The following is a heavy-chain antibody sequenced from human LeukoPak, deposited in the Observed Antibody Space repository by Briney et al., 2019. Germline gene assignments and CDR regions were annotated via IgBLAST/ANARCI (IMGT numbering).Heavy chain of an antibody. D-gene: IGHD6-19*01. Sequence: PGGSLRLSCAASGFTFSSYAMSWVRQAPGKGLEWVSTISSSGGSTYYADSVKGRFTISRDNFKKTLYLEMDSLRAEDTALYYCAAGYSSADYDPFDYRGHGTLVTVSS. J-gene: IGHJ4*01. CDR3: AAGYSSADYDPFDY. CDR1: GFTFSSYA. CDR2: ISSSGGST. V-gene: IGHV3-23*01.